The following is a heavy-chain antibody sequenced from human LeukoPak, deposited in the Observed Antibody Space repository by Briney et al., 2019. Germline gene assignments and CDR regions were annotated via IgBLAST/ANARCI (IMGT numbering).Heavy chain of an antibody. J-gene: IGHJ3*02. V-gene: IGHV1-18*04. CDR3: ARLRGGIYSSRDAFDI. CDR1: GYTFTTNG. CDR2: ISPYNGDT. D-gene: IGHD6-19*01. Sequence: ASVKVSCKASGYTFTTNGISWVRQAPGQGLEWMAWISPYNGDTKNAQELQGRLTVTTDTSTSTAYMELRSLRSDDTAVYYCARLRGGIYSSRDAFDIWGQGTMVTVSS.